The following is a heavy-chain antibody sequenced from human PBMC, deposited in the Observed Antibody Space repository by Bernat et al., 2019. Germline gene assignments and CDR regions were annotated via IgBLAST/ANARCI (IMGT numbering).Heavy chain of an antibody. CDR3: ARDRDDILTGPPAGY. Sequence: QVQLVESGGGVVQPGRSLRLSCAASGFTFSSYGMHWVRQAPGKGLEWVAVISYDGSNKYYADSVKGRFTISRDNSKNTLYLQMNSLRAEDTAVYYCARDRDDILTGPPAGYWGQGTLVTVSS. CDR1: GFTFSSYG. D-gene: IGHD3-9*01. V-gene: IGHV3-30*03. CDR2: ISYDGSNK. J-gene: IGHJ4*02.